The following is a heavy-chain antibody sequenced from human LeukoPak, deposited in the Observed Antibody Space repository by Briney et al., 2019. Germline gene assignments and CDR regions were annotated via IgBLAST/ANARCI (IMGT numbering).Heavy chain of an antibody. V-gene: IGHV3-20*04. J-gene: IGHJ5*02. Sequence: GGSLTLSCEASGFTFNNYAMGWVRHIPGKGLEWVSGINWNGDATVYAESVKGRFTISRDNVKDFLYLQMNSLRADDTAFYYCARASGLGVANNWFDPWGQGTLVTVSS. D-gene: IGHD6-19*01. CDR3: ARASGLGVANNWFDP. CDR1: GFTFNNYA. CDR2: INWNGDAT.